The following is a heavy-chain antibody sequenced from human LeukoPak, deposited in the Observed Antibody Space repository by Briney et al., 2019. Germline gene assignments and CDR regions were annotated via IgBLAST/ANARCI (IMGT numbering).Heavy chain of an antibody. J-gene: IGHJ6*02. CDR2: IKQDESEK. CDR3: ARNRGHYDSSGYPYSSYYYGMDV. D-gene: IGHD3-22*01. V-gene: IGHV3-7*01. Sequence: GGSRRLSCAAAGFTFDSDWVTWVRQAPGRGLEWVANIKQDESEKYYVDSVKGRFTISRDNAKNSLYLQMNSLRAEDTAVYYCARNRGHYDSSGYPYSSYYYGMDVWGQGTTVTVSS. CDR1: GFTFDSDW.